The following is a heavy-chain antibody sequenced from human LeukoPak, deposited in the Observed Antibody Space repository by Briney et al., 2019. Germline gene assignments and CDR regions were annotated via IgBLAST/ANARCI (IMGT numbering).Heavy chain of an antibody. CDR3: ANLPVGSSWSV. CDR1: GFTFSSYI. D-gene: IGHD6-13*01. CDR2: ISSSSSSYI. J-gene: IGHJ6*04. Sequence: GGSLRLSCAASGFTFSSYILNWVRQAPGKGLEWVSSISSSSSSYIYYSDSVKGRFTISRDNAKNSLYLQMSSLRAEDTAVYYCANLPVGSSWSVWGKGTTVTVSS. V-gene: IGHV3-21*01.